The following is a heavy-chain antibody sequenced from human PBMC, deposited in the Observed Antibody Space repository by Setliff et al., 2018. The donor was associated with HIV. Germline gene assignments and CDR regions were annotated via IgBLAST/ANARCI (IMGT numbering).Heavy chain of an antibody. V-gene: IGHV1-46*01. Sequence: GASVKVSCKASGYTFTSYYIHWVRQARGHGLEWMGSINPSRGGITYAQRFQGRVTMTRDTSTTTVYMELSSLRPEDTAVYYCARDVIVYFDRGDSPAYWGQGTLVTVSS. D-gene: IGHD4-17*01. CDR2: INPSRGGI. CDR1: GYTFTSYY. J-gene: IGHJ4*02. CDR3: ARDVIVYFDRGDSPAY.